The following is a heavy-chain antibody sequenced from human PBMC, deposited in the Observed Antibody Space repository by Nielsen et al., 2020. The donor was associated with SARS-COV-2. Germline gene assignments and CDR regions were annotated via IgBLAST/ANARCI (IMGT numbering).Heavy chain of an antibody. J-gene: IGHJ6*02. Sequence: WIRQPPGKGLEWIGEINHSGSAYYNPPLKSRVTISVDTSKNQFSLKLSSVTAADTAVYYCARGASLLRFLEWNYYGMDVWGQGTTVTVSS. CDR2: INHSGSA. CDR3: ARGASLLRFLEWNYYGMDV. V-gene: IGHV4-34*01. D-gene: IGHD3-3*01.